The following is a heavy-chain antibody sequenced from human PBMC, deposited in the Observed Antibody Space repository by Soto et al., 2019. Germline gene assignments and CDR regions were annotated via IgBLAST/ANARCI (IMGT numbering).Heavy chain of an antibody. D-gene: IGHD5-12*01. Sequence: GGSLRLSCAASGFTFSSYSMNWVRQAPGKGLEWVSSISSSSSYIYYADSVKGRFTISRDNAKNSLYLQMNSLRAEDTAVYYCARAGGYSGYDSTYYFDYWGQGTLVTVSS. V-gene: IGHV3-21*01. CDR1: GFTFSSYS. CDR2: ISSSSSYI. CDR3: ARAGGYSGYDSTYYFDY. J-gene: IGHJ4*02.